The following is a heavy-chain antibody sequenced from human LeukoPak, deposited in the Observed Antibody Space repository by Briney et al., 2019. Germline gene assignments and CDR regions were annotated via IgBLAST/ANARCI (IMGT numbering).Heavy chain of an antibody. D-gene: IGHD6-19*01. CDR1: GFTFSTYA. CDR2: ISSKGDYT. Sequence: GGSLRLFCAASGFTFSTYAMHWVRQAPGKGLEYVAAISSKGDYTHYANSVKGRFTISRDNSKNTLYLEMGSLRAEDMAVYYCARPSSSGWYAPFFWGQGTLVTVSS. V-gene: IGHV3-64*01. J-gene: IGHJ4*02. CDR3: ARPSSSGWYAPFF.